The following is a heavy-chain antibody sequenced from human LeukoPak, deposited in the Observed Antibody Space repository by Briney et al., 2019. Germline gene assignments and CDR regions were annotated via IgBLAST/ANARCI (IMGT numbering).Heavy chain of an antibody. D-gene: IGHD5-12*01. CDR3: ARDRIDIVATTYYYYYGMDV. V-gene: IGHV7-4-1*02. CDR2: INTNTGNP. J-gene: IGHJ6*02. Sequence: ASVKVSCKASGYTFTGYYMHWVRQAPGQGLEWMGWINTNTGNPTYAQGFTGRFVFSLDTSVSTAYLQISSLKAEDTAVYYCARDRIDIVATTYYYYYGMDVWGQGTTVTVSS. CDR1: GYTFTGYY.